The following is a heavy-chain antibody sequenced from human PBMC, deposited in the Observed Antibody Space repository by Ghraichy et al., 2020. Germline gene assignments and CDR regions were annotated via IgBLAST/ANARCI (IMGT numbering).Heavy chain of an antibody. CDR1: GGSISSSSYY. D-gene: IGHD2-8*01. CDR2: IYYSGST. J-gene: IGHJ3*01. CDR3: ASYHDIVLMVRN. V-gene: IGHV4-39*01. Sequence: SETLSLTCTVSGGSISSSSYYWGWIRQPPGKGLEWIGSIYYSGSTYYNPSLKSRVTISVDTSKNQFSLKLSSVTAADTAVYYCASYHDIVLMVRNWGQGTMVTVSS.